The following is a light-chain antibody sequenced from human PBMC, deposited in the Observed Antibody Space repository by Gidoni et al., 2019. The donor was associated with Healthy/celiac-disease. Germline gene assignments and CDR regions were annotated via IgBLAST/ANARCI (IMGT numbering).Light chain of an antibody. CDR1: QGISSY. V-gene: IGKV1-8*01. CDR3: QQYYSYPLT. Sequence: AIRITQSPSSLSASTGDRVTITCRASQGISSYLAWYQLKPGKAPKLLIYAASTLQSGVPSRFSGSGSGTDFTLTISCLQSEDFATYYCQQYYSYPLTVGGGTKVEIK. J-gene: IGKJ4*01. CDR2: AAS.